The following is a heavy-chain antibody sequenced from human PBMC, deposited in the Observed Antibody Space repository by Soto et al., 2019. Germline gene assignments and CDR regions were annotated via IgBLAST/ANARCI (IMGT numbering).Heavy chain of an antibody. CDR2: ISYSGST. CDR1: GDSISSSSYY. CDR3: ARHSARDWYFDL. V-gene: IGHV4-39*01. J-gene: IGHJ2*01. Sequence: QLQLQESGPGLVKPSETLSLACTVSGDSISSSSYYWGWFRQPPGKGLEWIGSISYSGSTYYNPSLKSRVTISVDTSKSQFSQKLSSVTAADTAVYYCARHSARDWYFDLWGRGTLVTVSS.